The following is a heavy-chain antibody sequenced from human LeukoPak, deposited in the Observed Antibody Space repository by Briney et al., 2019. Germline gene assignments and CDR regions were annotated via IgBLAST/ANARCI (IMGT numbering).Heavy chain of an antibody. J-gene: IGHJ4*02. CDR1: GFTFSNFA. V-gene: IGHV3-23*01. Sequence: GGSLRLSCAASGFTFSNFAMNWVRQAPAKGLEWVSGISGSGSNTYYADSVRGPFTISRDNSKNTLYLQMNSLRAEDTAVYYCANRVVVPAAIDYWGQGTLVTVSS. CDR3: ANRVVVPAAIDY. CDR2: ISGSGSNT. D-gene: IGHD2-2*01.